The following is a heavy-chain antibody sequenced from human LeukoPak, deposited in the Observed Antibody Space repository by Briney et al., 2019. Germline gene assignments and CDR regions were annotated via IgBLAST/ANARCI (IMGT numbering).Heavy chain of an antibody. V-gene: IGHV4-30-4*08. J-gene: IGHJ1*01. D-gene: IGHD3-22*01. Sequence: PSQTLSLTCNVSGGSISSGDYYWSWIRQPPGKGLEWIGNIYYSGSTYYNPSLKSRVTISVDTSKNQFSLKLSSVTTADTAVYDCARRDYYDSSGSSLFRHWGQGTLVTVSS. CDR3: ARRDYYDSSGSSLFRH. CDR2: IYYSGST. CDR1: GGSISSGDYY.